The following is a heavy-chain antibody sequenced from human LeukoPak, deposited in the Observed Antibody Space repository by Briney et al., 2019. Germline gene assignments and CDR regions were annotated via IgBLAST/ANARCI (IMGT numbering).Heavy chain of an antibody. CDR2: ISGSSDAI. CDR1: GFAFSSYS. V-gene: IGHV3-48*02. D-gene: IGHD4-17*01. CDR3: ARMMNLHTVPLDY. J-gene: IGHJ4*02. Sequence: GGSLRLSCAASGFAFSSYSMNWVRQAPGKGLEWVSYISGSSDAIYYADSVKGRLTISRDNAKNSLYLQMNSLRDEDTAVYYCARMMNLHTVPLDYWGQGTLVTVSS.